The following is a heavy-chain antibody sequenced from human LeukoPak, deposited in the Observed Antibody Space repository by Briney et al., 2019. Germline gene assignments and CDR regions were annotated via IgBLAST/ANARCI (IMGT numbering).Heavy chain of an antibody. V-gene: IGHV3-23*01. CDR1: GFTFSTYG. Sequence: GGSLRLSCAASGFTFSTYGMSWVRQAPGKGLEWVSVISGSGGSTYYAPSVKGRFTISRDNSKNTLYLQMDSLRVEDTAVYYCAKDNGGSSGWYPDSWGQGTLVTVSS. CDR2: ISGSGGST. J-gene: IGHJ4*02. D-gene: IGHD6-19*01. CDR3: AKDNGGSSGWYPDS.